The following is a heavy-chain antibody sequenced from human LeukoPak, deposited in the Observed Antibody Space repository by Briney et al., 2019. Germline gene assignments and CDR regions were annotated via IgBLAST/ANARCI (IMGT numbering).Heavy chain of an antibody. V-gene: IGHV3-30-3*01. CDR1: GFTFSSYA. D-gene: IGHD6-19*01. J-gene: IGHJ4*02. CDR2: ISYDGSNK. CDR3: ARDVAAYFDY. Sequence: GGSLRLSCAASGFTFSSYAMHWVRQAPGKGLEWVAVISYDGSNKYYADSVKGRFTISRDNSKNTLYLQMNSLRAEDTAVYYCARDVAAYFDYWGQETLVTVSS.